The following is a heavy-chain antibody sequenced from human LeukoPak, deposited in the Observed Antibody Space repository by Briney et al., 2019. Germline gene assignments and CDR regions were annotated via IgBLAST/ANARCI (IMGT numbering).Heavy chain of an antibody. CDR3: ARWWETGYSSSWYDY. V-gene: IGHV6-1*01. J-gene: IGHJ4*02. D-gene: IGHD6-13*01. CDR2: TYYRSKWNN. CDR1: GDSVSNNRAA. Sequence: SQTLSLTCAISGDSVSNNRAAWHWIRQSPSRGLEWLGRTYYRSKWNNEYALSVQGRISINADTLKNQFYLQVNSVTPEDTAVYYCARWWETGYSSSWYDYWGQGTLVTVSS.